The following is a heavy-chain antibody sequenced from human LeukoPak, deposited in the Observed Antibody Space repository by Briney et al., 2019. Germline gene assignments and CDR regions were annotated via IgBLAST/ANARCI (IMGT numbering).Heavy chain of an antibody. CDR1: IDSFSNYH. V-gene: IGHV4-34*01. CDR2: VNESGGT. Sequence: SETLSLTCAVYIDSFSNYHWNWIRQTPAKGLEWIGEVNESGGTNISPSLRSRVILSVDTSKNQFSLKLISVTVADTAVYYCARGQGATVPQVGKNWFDPWGQGTRVTVSS. D-gene: IGHD1-26*01. J-gene: IGHJ5*02. CDR3: ARGQGATVPQVGKNWFDP.